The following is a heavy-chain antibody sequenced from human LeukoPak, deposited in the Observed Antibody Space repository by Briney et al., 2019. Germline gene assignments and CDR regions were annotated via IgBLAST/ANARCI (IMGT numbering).Heavy chain of an antibody. J-gene: IGHJ6*02. Sequence: GGSLRLSCAASGFTFSTYSLNWVRQAPGKGLEWVSSISTSSRYIYYADSVKGRFTISRDNAKNSLYLQMNSLRAEDTAVYYCTRGARYGMDVWGQGTTVTVS. CDR3: TRGARYGMDV. CDR1: GFTFSTYS. CDR2: ISTSSRYI. V-gene: IGHV3-21*01.